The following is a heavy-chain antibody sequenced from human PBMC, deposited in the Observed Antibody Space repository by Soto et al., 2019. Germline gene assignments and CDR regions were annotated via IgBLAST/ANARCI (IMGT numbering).Heavy chain of an antibody. CDR3: AREGSSYGYPFN. CDR2: IYYSGST. Sequence: QVQLQESGPGLVKPSQTLSLTCTVSGGSISSGGYYWSWIRQHPGKGLEWIGYIYYSGSTYYNPSLKSRVAIAVHTSKNQFSLKLSSVTAADSAVYYCAREGSSYGYPFNWGQGTLVTVSS. D-gene: IGHD5-18*01. J-gene: IGHJ4*02. CDR1: GGSISSGGYY. V-gene: IGHV4-31*03.